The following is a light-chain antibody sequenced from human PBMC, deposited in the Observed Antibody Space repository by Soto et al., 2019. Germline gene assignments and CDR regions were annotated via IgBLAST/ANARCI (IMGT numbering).Light chain of an antibody. V-gene: IGKV3-20*01. J-gene: IGKJ5*01. Sequence: TLSLSERERATLSCRASQSVSSSYLAWYQQKPGQAPRLLIYGASSRATGIPDRFSGSGSRTDFTLTISSLQSEDFAVYHCQHYSNWPISVGQGTRLEI. CDR2: GAS. CDR1: QSVSSSY. CDR3: QHYSNWPIS.